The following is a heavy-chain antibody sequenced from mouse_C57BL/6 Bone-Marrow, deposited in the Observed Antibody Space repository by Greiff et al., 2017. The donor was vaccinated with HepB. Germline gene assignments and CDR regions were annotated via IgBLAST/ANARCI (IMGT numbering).Heavy chain of an antibody. CDR3: ASSVYYGNYEGWYFDV. V-gene: IGHV14-2*01. CDR2: FDPEDGEI. D-gene: IGHD2-1*01. Sequence: VQLQQSGAELVKPGASVKLSCTASGFNIKDYYMHWVKQRTEQGLEWIGRFDPEDGEIKYAPKFQGKATITADTSSNTAYLQLSSLTSEDTAVYYCASSVYYGNYEGWYFDVWGTGTTVTVSS. CDR1: GFNIKDYY. J-gene: IGHJ1*03.